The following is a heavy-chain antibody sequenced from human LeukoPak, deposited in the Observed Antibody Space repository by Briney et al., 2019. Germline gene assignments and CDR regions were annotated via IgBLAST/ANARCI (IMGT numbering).Heavy chain of an antibody. V-gene: IGHV1-2*02. CDR2: INPNSGGT. CDR3: ARDENQNTYYDFWSGYSVGVDY. CDR1: GYTFTGYN. J-gene: IGHJ4*02. D-gene: IGHD3-3*01. Sequence: GASVKVSCKASGYTFTGYNIHWVRQAPGQGLEWMGWINPNSGGTNYAQKFQGRVTMTRDTSISTAYMELSRLRSDDTAVYYCARDENQNTYYDFWSGYSVGVDYWGQGTLVTVSS.